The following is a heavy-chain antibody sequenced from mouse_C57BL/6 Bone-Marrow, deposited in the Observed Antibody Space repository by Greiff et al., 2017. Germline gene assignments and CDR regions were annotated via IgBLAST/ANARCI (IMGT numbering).Heavy chain of an antibody. CDR2: IYPGSGST. CDR3: ASSTMVTTTGYYFDY. J-gene: IGHJ2*01. Sequence: QVQLQQPGAELVKPGASVKMSCKASGYTFTSYWITWVKQRPGQGLEWIGDIYPGSGSTNYNEKFKGKATLTVDTSSSTAYMQLSSLTSEDSALYYCASSTMVTTTGYYFDYWGQGTTLTVSS. D-gene: IGHD2-2*01. CDR1: GYTFTSYW. V-gene: IGHV1-55*01.